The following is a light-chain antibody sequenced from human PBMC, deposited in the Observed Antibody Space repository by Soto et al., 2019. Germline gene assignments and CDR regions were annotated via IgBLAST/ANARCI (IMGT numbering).Light chain of an antibody. J-gene: IGKJ4*01. V-gene: IGKV3-20*01. Sequence: EIVLTQSPGTLSLSPGERATLSCRASQSISSSYLAWYQHKPGQAPRLLIYATSTRATGIPDRFSGSGSGTDYTLTISRLEPEDFAVYYCQQYGSSPPVTFGGGTKVDIK. CDR1: QSISSSY. CDR2: ATS. CDR3: QQYGSSPPVT.